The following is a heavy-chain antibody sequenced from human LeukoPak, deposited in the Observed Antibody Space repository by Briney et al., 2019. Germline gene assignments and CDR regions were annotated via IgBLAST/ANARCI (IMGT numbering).Heavy chain of an antibody. CDR3: ARLTYCSSTSCYGGELDY. V-gene: IGHV4-38-2*01. Sequence: SETLSLTCAVSGYSISSGHYWGWIRQPPGTGLEWIGSIYHSGSTYYNPSLKSRVTISVDTSKNQFSMKLSSVTATDTAVYYCARLTYCSSTSCYGGELDYWGQGTLVTVSS. CDR2: IYHSGST. J-gene: IGHJ4*02. D-gene: IGHD2-2*01. CDR1: GYSISSGHY.